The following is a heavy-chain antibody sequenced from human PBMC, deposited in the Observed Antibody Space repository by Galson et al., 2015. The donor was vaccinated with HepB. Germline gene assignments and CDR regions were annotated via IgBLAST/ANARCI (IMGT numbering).Heavy chain of an antibody. J-gene: IGHJ6*02. CDR2: IWYDGSNK. V-gene: IGHV3-33*01. CDR1: GFTFSSYG. Sequence: SLRLSCAASGFTFSSYGMHWVRQAPGKGLEWVAVIWYDGSNKYYADSVKGRFTISRDNSKNTLYLQMNSLRAEDTAVYYCARVKIAARPRDYGMDVWGQGTTVTVSS. CDR3: ARVKIAARPRDYGMDV. D-gene: IGHD6-6*01.